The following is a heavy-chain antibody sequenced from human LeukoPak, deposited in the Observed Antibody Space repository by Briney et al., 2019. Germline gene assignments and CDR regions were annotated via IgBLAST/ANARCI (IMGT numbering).Heavy chain of an antibody. CDR1: GGTFSSYA. CDR2: IIPIFGTT. Sequence: GSSVKVSCKASGGTFSSYAISWVRQAPGQGLEWMGGIIPIFGTTNYAQKFQGRVTITTDDSTSPAYMELSSLRSEDTAVYYCARVGRSRGSLPNSYYYMDVWGKGTTVTVSS. V-gene: IGHV1-69*05. J-gene: IGHJ6*03. D-gene: IGHD1-26*01. CDR3: ARVGRSRGSLPNSYYYMDV.